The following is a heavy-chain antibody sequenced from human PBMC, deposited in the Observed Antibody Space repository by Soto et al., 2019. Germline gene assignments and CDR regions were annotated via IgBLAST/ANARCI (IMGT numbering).Heavy chain of an antibody. CDR2: IIPIFGTA. CDR1: GGTFSSYA. Sequence: QVQLVQSGAEVKKPGSSVKVSCKASGGTFSSYAISWVRQAPGQGLEWMGGIIPIFGTANYAQKFQGRVTITADESTSTAYMELSSLRSEDTAVYYCARAGGSIALRRGQPNWFDPWGQGTLVTVSS. V-gene: IGHV1-69*01. CDR3: ARAGGSIALRRGQPNWFDP. J-gene: IGHJ5*02. D-gene: IGHD6-6*01.